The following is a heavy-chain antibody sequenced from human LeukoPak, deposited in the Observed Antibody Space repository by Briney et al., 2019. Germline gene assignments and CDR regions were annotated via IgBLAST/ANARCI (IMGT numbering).Heavy chain of an antibody. CDR2: ISYDGSNK. D-gene: IGHD2-2*01. V-gene: IGHV3-30-3*01. CDR1: GFTFSSYA. Sequence: GRSLRLSCAASGFTFSSYAMHWVRQAPGKGLEWVAVISYDGSNKYYADSVKGRFTISRDNSKNTLYLQMNSLRAEDTAVYYCASELGYCSSTSCYTYYYYMDVWGKGTTVTVSS. J-gene: IGHJ6*03. CDR3: ASELGYCSSTSCYTYYYYMDV.